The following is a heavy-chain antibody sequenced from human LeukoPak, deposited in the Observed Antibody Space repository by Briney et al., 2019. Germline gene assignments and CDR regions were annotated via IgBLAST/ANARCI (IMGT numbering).Heavy chain of an antibody. CDR3: AKDAVPYSSSADFFDY. V-gene: IGHV3-30*02. CDR2: IRSDGSNK. D-gene: IGHD6-6*01. CDR1: GFTFGSYG. Sequence: GGSLRLSCAASGFTFGSYGMHWVRQAPGKGLEWVTFIRSDGSNKYYADSVKGRFTISRDNSKNTLYLQMNSLRAEDTAVYYCAKDAVPYSSSADFFDYWGQGTLVTVSS. J-gene: IGHJ4*02.